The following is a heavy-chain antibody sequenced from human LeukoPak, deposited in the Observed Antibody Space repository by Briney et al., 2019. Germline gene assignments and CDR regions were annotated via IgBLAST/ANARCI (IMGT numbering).Heavy chain of an antibody. D-gene: IGHD3-9*01. CDR3: ARLPQDILTSSESETYYYYGMDV. CDR2: IYPGDSDT. J-gene: IGHJ6*02. V-gene: IGHV5-51*01. CDR1: GYSFTSYW. Sequence: GESLKISCKGSGYSFTSYWIGWVRQMPEKGLEWMGIIYPGDSDTRYSPSFQGQVTISADKSISTAYLQWSSLKASDTAMYYCARLPQDILTSSESETYYYYGMDVWGQGTTVTVSS.